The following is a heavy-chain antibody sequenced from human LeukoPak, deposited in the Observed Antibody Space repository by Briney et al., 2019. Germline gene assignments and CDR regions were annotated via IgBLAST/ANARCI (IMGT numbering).Heavy chain of an antibody. V-gene: IGHV3-48*03. J-gene: IGHJ4*02. CDR3: ARWGSRDLDY. Sequence: GGSLRLSCAASGFTFSSYEMNWVRQAPGKGLEWVSYISSSGSTIYYADSVKGRFTISRDNAKNSLYLQMNSLRAEDTAVYYCARWGSRDLDYWGQGTLVTVSS. CDR1: GFTFSSYE. CDR2: ISSSGSTI. D-gene: IGHD3-16*01.